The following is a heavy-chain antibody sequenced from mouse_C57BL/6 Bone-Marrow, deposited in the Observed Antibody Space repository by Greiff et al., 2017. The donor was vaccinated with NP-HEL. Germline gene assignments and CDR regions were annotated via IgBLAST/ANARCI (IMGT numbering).Heavy chain of an antibody. V-gene: IGHV5-9*01. Sequence: EVMLVESGGGLVKPGGSLKLSCAASGFTFSSYTMSWVRQTPEKRLEWVATISGGGGNTYYPDSVKGRFTISRDNAKNTLYLQMSSLRSEDTALYYCARKGETPFDYWGQGTTLTVSS. CDR2: ISGGGGNT. CDR1: GFTFSSYT. CDR3: ARKGETPFDY. J-gene: IGHJ2*01.